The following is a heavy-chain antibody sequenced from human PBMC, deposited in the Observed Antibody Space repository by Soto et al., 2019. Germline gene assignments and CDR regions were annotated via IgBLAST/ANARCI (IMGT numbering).Heavy chain of an antibody. CDR2: IYYSGST. CDR1: GGSISSGGYY. J-gene: IGHJ4*02. V-gene: IGHV4-31*03. D-gene: IGHD2-15*01. CDR3: ASAGYCSGGSCLFDY. Sequence: SETLSLTCTVSGGSISSGGYYWSWIRQHPGKGLEWIGYIYYSGSTYYNPSLKSRVTISVDTSKNQFSLKLSSVTAADTAVYYCASAGYCSGGSCLFDYWGQGILVTVSS.